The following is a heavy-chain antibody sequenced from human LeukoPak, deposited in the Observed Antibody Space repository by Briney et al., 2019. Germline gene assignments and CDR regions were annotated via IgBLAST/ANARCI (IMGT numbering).Heavy chain of an antibody. Sequence: GRSLRLSCAASGFTFDDYAMHWVRQAPGKGLEWVSGISWNSGSIGYADSVKGRFTISRDNAKNSLYLQMNSLRAEDTALYYCAKVQTSGWWFDPWGQGTLVTVSS. CDR2: ISWNSGSI. J-gene: IGHJ5*02. D-gene: IGHD3-10*01. CDR1: GFTFDDYA. V-gene: IGHV3-9*01. CDR3: AKVQTSGWWFDP.